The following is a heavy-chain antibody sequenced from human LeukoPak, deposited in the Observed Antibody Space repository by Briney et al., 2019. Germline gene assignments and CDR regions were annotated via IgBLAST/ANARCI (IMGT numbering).Heavy chain of an antibody. Sequence: SVKVSCKASGGTFSSYAISWVRQAPGQGLEWMGGIISIFGTANYAQKFQGRVTITADESTSTAYMELSSLRSEDTAVYYCARDGYSYGYLYDYWGQGTLVTVSS. CDR1: GGTFSSYA. CDR2: IISIFGTA. CDR3: ARDGYSYGYLYDY. J-gene: IGHJ4*02. D-gene: IGHD5-18*01. V-gene: IGHV1-69*13.